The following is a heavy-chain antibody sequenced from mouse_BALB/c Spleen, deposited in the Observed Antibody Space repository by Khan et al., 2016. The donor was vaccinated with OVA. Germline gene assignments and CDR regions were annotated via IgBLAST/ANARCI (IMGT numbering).Heavy chain of an antibody. V-gene: IGHV2-6-1*01. D-gene: IGHD2-1*01. Sequence: QVQLKQSGPGLVAPSQSLSITCTISGFSLTNYGVHWVRQPPGKGLEWLVVIWSDGSTTYNSALKSRLTISKDNSKSQVFLKMNSLQTDDTAMYLCARQHYYPYNVMDYWGQGTSVTVSS. CDR3: ARQHYYPYNVMDY. J-gene: IGHJ4*01. CDR1: GFSLTNYG. CDR2: IWSDGST.